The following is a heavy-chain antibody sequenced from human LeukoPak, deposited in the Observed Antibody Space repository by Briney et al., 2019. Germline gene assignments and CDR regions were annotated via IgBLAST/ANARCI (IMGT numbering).Heavy chain of an antibody. V-gene: IGHV4-59*11. J-gene: IGHJ4*02. Sequence: SETLSLTCTVSGDSMNGLSWSWIRQPPGKGLEWIAYIYDTGNTNTSPSLKSRVTLSVDTSKKQFSLRLSSVTAADTAVYYCARGVRVGFSSYYFDYWGQGTLVTVSS. D-gene: IGHD6-6*01. CDR3: ARGVRVGFSSYYFDY. CDR2: IYDTGNT. CDR1: GDSMNGLS.